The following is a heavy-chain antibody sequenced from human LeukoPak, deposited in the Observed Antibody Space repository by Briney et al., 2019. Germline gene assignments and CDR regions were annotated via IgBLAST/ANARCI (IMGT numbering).Heavy chain of an antibody. J-gene: IGHJ4*02. D-gene: IGHD5-24*01. V-gene: IGHV3-74*01. CDR3: ARRIQGMAPYYFDY. CDR2: INSDRGST. CDR1: GFTFSSYW. Sequence: PGGTLRLSCTPSGFTFSSYWMHWVRQAPGKGLVWVSRINSDRGSTSYADSVKGRFTISRDNAKNTLYLQMNSLRAEDTAVYYCARRIQGMAPYYFDYWGQGTLVTVSS.